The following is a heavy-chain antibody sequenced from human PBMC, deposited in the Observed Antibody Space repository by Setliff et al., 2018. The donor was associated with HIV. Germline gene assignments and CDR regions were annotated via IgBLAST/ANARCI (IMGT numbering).Heavy chain of an antibody. CDR1: GGSIISNEW. D-gene: IGHD2-2*01. CDR2: IYHSGGS. Sequence: KTSETLSLTCTVSGGSIISNEWWSWVRQPPGKGLEWIGEIYHSGGSNYNSSLTRRVMISVDKSKNQFYLRLTSVTAADTALYYCSRKIPACHAFDAWGPGTRVTVSS. J-gene: IGHJ3*01. V-gene: IGHV4-4*02. CDR3: SRKIPACHAFDA.